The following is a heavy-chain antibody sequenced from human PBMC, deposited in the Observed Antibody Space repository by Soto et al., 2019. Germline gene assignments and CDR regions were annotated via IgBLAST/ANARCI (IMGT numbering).Heavy chain of an antibody. V-gene: IGHV4-34*01. CDR2: INHSGST. D-gene: IGHD2-2*02. J-gene: IGHJ6*03. Sequence: SETLSLTCAVYGGSFSGYYWSWIRQPPGKGLEWIGEINHSGSTNYNPSLKSRVTISVDTSKNQFSLKLSSVTAADTAVYYCARGKGRYCSSTSCYSYYYYMDVWGKGTTVTVSS. CDR1: GGSFSGYY. CDR3: ARGKGRYCSSTSCYSYYYYMDV.